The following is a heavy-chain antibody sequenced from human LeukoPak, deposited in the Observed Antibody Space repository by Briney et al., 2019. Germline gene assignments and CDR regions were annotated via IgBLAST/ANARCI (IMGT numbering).Heavy chain of an antibody. Sequence: SETLSLTCTVSAGSISSSSHHWGWIRQSPGKGLEWIGSIYYGRTTYYNPSLNSRVTISVVTSKNQFSLQLNSVTAADTAVYYCARRVPHSDFFDAWGQGTLVTVSS. CDR3: ARRVPHSDFFDA. CDR1: AGSISSSSHH. CDR2: IYYGRTT. J-gene: IGHJ5*02. D-gene: IGHD2-15*01. V-gene: IGHV4-39*01.